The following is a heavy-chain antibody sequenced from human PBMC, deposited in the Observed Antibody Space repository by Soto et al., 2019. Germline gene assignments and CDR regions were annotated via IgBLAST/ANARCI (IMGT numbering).Heavy chain of an antibody. CDR3: ARVSVGGTLYFDY. J-gene: IGHJ4*02. D-gene: IGHD6-19*01. V-gene: IGHV4-59*01. Sequence: PSGTLSLTCTVSGGAISSYYWSWIRQPPGKGLEWIGYIYYSGSTNYNPSLKSRVTISVDTSKNQFSLKLSSVTAADTAVYYCARVSVGGTLYFDYWGQGTLVTVSS. CDR2: IYYSGST. CDR1: GGAISSYY.